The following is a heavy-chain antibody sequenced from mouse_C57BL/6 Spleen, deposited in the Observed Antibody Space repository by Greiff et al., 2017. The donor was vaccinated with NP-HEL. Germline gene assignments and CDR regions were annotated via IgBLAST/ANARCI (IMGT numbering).Heavy chain of an antibody. CDR3: ARHEEGYYDYDGAMDY. CDR1: GYTFTEYT. Sequence: VQLQESGAELVKPGASVKLSCKASGYTFTEYTIHWVKQRSGQGLEWIGWFYPGSGSIKYNEKFKDKATLTADKSSSTVYMELSRLTSEDSAVYFCARHEEGYYDYDGAMDYWGKGTSVTVSS. V-gene: IGHV1-62-2*01. D-gene: IGHD2-4*01. J-gene: IGHJ4*01. CDR2: FYPGSGSI.